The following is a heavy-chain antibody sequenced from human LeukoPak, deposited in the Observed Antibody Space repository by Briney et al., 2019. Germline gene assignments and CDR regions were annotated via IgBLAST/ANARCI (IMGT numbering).Heavy chain of an antibody. CDR3: ARIYGNWNDATLDY. CDR2: IFSNDEK. CDR1: GFSLSNARMG. D-gene: IGHD1-20*01. V-gene: IGHV2-26*01. Sequence: SGPVLVKPTETLTLTCTVSGFSLSNARMGVSWIRQPPGKALEWHAHIFSNDEKSYSTSLKSSLTISKDTSKSQVVLTMTNMDPVDTATYYCARIYGNWNDATLDYWGQGTLVTVSS. J-gene: IGHJ4*02.